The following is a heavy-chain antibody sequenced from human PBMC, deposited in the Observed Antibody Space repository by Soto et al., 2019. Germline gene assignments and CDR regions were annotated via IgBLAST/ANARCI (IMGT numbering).Heavy chain of an antibody. Sequence: EVQLLESGGGLVQPGGSLRLSCAASGFTFSSYAMSWVRQAPGKGLEWVSAISGSGGSTYYADSVKGRFTISRDNSKNTLYLQRNSLRAEDTAVYYCANSGATSRPFGDAFDIWGQGTMVTVSS. CDR1: GFTFSSYA. V-gene: IGHV3-23*01. CDR3: ANSGATSRPFGDAFDI. D-gene: IGHD3-3*01. J-gene: IGHJ3*02. CDR2: ISGSGGST.